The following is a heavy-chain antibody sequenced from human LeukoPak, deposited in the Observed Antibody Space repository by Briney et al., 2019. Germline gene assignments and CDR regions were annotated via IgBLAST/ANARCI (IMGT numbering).Heavy chain of an antibody. D-gene: IGHD4-11*01. Sequence: GESLKISCKGSGYSFTNYWIGGGRQMPGKGLEWMGIIYPGDSDTRYRPSFQGQVTISADKSISPAYLQWSSLKASDTAMSYCARLYSNYGFGSGYFDLWGRGTLVTVSS. J-gene: IGHJ2*01. CDR2: IYPGDSDT. CDR1: GYSFTNYW. CDR3: ARLYSNYGFGSGYFDL. V-gene: IGHV5-51*01.